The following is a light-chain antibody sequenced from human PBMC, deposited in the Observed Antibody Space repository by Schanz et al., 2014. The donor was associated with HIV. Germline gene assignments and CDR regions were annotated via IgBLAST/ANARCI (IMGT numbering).Light chain of an antibody. Sequence: QSVLTQPPSASGSPGQSVTISCTGTSSDVGGYNYVSWHQQHPGKAPKLMIYDVTDRPSGVSNRFSGSKSGNTASLTISGLQAEDEADYYCCSYAGSSTWVFGGGTKLTVL. CDR1: SSDVGGYNY. V-gene: IGLV2-14*03. J-gene: IGLJ3*02. CDR2: DVT. CDR3: CSYAGSSTWV.